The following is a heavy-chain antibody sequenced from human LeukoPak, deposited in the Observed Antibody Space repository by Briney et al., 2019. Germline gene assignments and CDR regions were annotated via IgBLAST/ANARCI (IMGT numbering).Heavy chain of an antibody. CDR1: GFTFSNSA. D-gene: IGHD5-18*01. Sequence: GSLRLSYAASGFTFSNSAMSWVRQAPGKGLEWIGEINHSGSTNYNPYLKSRVTISVDTSKNQFSLKLSSVTAADTAVYYCARGGIPLDTAMVTGWFDPWGQGTLVTVSS. CDR2: INHSGST. J-gene: IGHJ5*02. CDR3: ARGGIPLDTAMVTGWFDP. V-gene: IGHV4-34*01.